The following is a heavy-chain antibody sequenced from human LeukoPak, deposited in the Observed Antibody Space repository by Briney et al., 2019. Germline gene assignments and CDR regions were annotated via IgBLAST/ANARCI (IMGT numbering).Heavy chain of an antibody. J-gene: IGHJ5*02. CDR1: GFTFSSYA. CDR2: ISGSGGST. Sequence: GGSLRLSCAASGFTFSSYAMSWVRQAPGKGLEWVSAISGSGGSTYYADSVKGRFTISRDNSKNTLYLQMNSLRAEGTAVYYCAKDPPSGIAAAGTSDWFDPWGQGTLVTVSS. V-gene: IGHV3-23*01. D-gene: IGHD6-13*01. CDR3: AKDPPSGIAAAGTSDWFDP.